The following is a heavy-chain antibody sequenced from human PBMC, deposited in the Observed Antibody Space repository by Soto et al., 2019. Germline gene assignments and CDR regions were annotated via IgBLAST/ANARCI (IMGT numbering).Heavy chain of an antibody. D-gene: IGHD4-17*01. CDR2: ISGSGGST. J-gene: IGHJ6*02. V-gene: IGHV3-23*01. CDR3: AKSTTVTTLAYYYYYYGTDV. Sequence: PGGSLRLSCAASGFTFSSYAMSWVRQAPGKGLEWVSAISGSGGSTYYADSVKGRFTISRDNSKNTLYLQMNSLRAEDTAVYYCAKSTTVTTLAYYYYYYGTDVWGQGTTVTVSS. CDR1: GFTFSSYA.